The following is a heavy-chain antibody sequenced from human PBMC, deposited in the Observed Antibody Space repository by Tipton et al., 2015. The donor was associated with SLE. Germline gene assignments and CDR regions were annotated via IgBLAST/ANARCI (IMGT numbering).Heavy chain of an antibody. V-gene: IGHV3-21*01. D-gene: IGHD3-16*01. CDR2: ISSSSSYI. CDR3: ARPNVWGCFDY. CDR1: GFTFSSYS. Sequence: SLRLSCAASGFTFSSYSMNWVRQAPGKGLEWVSSISSSSSYIYYADSVKGRFTISRDNAKNSLYLQMNSLRAEDTAVYYCARPNVWGCFDYWGQGTLVTVSS. J-gene: IGHJ4*02.